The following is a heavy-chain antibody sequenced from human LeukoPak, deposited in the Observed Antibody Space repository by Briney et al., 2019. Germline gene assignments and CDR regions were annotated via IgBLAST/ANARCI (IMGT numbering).Heavy chain of an antibody. Sequence: PETLSLTCTVSGGSISSSSYYWGWIRQPPGKGLEWIGSIYYSGSTYYNPSLKSRVTISVDTSKNQFSLKLSSVTAADTAVYYCARRTLIRGVDYWGQGTLVTASS. J-gene: IGHJ4*02. V-gene: IGHV4-39*01. CDR2: IYYSGST. D-gene: IGHD2/OR15-2a*01. CDR3: ARRTLIRGVDY. CDR1: GGSISSSSYY.